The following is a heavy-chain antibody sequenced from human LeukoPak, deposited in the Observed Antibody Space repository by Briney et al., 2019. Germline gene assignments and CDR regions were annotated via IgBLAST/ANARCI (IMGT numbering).Heavy chain of an antibody. Sequence: GGSLRLSCAASGFTFSSYSMNWVRQAPGKGLEWVSSISSSSSYIYYAASVKGRFSIFRDNSKDTVYLQMNSLSADDTAVYYCARELREHGVFDIWGQGTMVTVSS. D-gene: IGHD1/OR15-1a*01. V-gene: IGHV3-21*04. CDR1: GFTFSSYS. J-gene: IGHJ3*02. CDR3: ARELREHGVFDI. CDR2: ISSSSSYI.